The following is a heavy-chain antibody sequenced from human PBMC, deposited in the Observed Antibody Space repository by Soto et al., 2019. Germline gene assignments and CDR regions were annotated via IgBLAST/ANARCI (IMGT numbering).Heavy chain of an antibody. Sequence: GGSLRLSCAASGFTFSSYAMSWVRQAPGKGLEWVSAISGSGGSTYYADSAKGRFTISRDNSKNTLYLQMNSLRAEDTAVYYCAKGPDILTGYYRPVDAFDIWGQGTMVTVSS. CDR3: AKGPDILTGYYRPVDAFDI. CDR2: ISGSGGST. D-gene: IGHD3-9*01. CDR1: GFTFSSYA. V-gene: IGHV3-23*01. J-gene: IGHJ3*02.